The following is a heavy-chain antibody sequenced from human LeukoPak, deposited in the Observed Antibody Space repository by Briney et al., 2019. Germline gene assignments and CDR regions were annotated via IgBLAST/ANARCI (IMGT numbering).Heavy chain of an antibody. D-gene: IGHD6-13*01. Sequence: PSETLSLTCTVSGGSISPYHWSWIRQPPGKGLEWIGYIYYSGSTNYNPSLKSRVTISVDTSKNQFSLKLSSVTAADTAVYYCASSIAAAGMVYMDDWGKGTTVTVSS. J-gene: IGHJ6*03. CDR3: ASSIAAAGMVYMDD. V-gene: IGHV4-59*01. CDR1: GGSISPYH. CDR2: IYYSGST.